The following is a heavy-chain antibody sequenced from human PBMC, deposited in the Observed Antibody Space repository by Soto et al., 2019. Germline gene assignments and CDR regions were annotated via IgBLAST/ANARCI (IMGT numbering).Heavy chain of an antibody. Sequence: QVQLVESGGGVVQPGRSLRLSCAASGFNFRTYAMHWVRQAPGKGLEWVAVISYDGTNKDYADSVRGRFTISRDNSKNTLYLQMDSLRAEDTAVYYCARARPDMAARPGYYFDYWGQGTLITVSS. D-gene: IGHD6-6*01. CDR2: ISYDGTNK. CDR3: ARARPDMAARPGYYFDY. CDR1: GFNFRTYA. V-gene: IGHV3-30-3*01. J-gene: IGHJ4*02.